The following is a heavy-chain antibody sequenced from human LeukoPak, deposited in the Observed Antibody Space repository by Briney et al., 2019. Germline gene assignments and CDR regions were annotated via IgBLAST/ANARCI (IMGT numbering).Heavy chain of an antibody. CDR2: ISAYNGNT. D-gene: IGHD3-3*01. J-gene: IGHJ6*02. CDR1: GGTFSSYG. Sequence: ASVKVSCKASGGTFSSYGISWVRQAPGQGLEWMGWISAYNGNTNYAQKLQGRVTMTTDTSTSTAYMELRSLRSDDTAVYYCAREGATIFGVVIIPYYYYGMDVWGQGTTVTVSS. CDR3: AREGATIFGVVIIPYYYYGMDV. V-gene: IGHV1-18*01.